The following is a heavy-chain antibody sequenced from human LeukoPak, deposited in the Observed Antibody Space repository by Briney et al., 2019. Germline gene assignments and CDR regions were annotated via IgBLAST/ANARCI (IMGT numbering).Heavy chain of an antibody. D-gene: IGHD3-22*01. J-gene: IGHJ4*02. CDR3: ARIPSYYDSSGYFDY. CDR2: IYYSGST. V-gene: IGHV4-59*01. CDR1: GGSISSYY. Sequence: SETLSLTCTVSGGSISSYYWSWIRQPPGKGLEWIGYIYYSGSTNYNPSLKSRVTISVDTSKNQFSLKLSSVTAADTAVYYCARIPSYYDSSGYFDYWGQGTLVTVSS.